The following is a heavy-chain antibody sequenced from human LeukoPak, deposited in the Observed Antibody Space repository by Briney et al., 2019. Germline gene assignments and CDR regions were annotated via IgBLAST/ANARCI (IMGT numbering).Heavy chain of an antibody. CDR3: AKDGVIVATKSPHGY. J-gene: IGHJ4*02. CDR2: ISYDGSKT. V-gene: IGHV3-30-3*01. CDR1: GFIFSSYA. Sequence: PGRSLRLSCAASGFIFSSYAMHWVRQAPGKGLEWVAVISYDGSKTYYAESVKGRFTISRDNSKNTLYLQMNSLRAEDTAVYYCAKDGVIVATKSPHGYWGQGTLVTVSS. D-gene: IGHD5-12*01.